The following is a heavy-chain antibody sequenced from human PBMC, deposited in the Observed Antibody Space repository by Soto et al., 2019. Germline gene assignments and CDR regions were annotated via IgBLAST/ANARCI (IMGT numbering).Heavy chain of an antibody. CDR2: INPSGGST. J-gene: IGHJ6*03. CDR1: GYTFTSYY. CDR3: AKGYYGSGSYWPAWYYYYYMDV. V-gene: IGHV1-46*03. Sequence: ASVKVSCKASGYTFTSYYMHWVRQAPGQGLEWMGIINPSGGSTSYAQKFQGRVTMTRDTSTSTVYMELSSLRSEDTAVYYCAKGYYGSGSYWPAWYYYYYMDVWGKGTTVTVSS. D-gene: IGHD3-10*01.